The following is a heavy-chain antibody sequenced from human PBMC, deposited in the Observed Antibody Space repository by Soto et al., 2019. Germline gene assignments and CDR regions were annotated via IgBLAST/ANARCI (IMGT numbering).Heavy chain of an antibody. CDR1: GYSFPNYW. V-gene: IGHV5-51*01. J-gene: IGHJ3*02. CDR2: IYPDDSDA. Sequence: PGESLKISCKGSGYSFPNYWIGWVRQMPGKGLEWMGIIYPDDSDARYSPSFQGQVTISADKSITTAYLQWSSLKASDTAMYYCPTHSNAASYHWAFDIWGQGTMVTVSS. D-gene: IGHD2-8*01. CDR3: PTHSNAASYHWAFDI.